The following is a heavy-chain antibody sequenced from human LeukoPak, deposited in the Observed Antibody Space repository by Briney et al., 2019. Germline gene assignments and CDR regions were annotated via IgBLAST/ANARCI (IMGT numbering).Heavy chain of an antibody. D-gene: IGHD3-22*01. CDR1: GFTFSSYW. CDR3: ARGEDSSGYWEYFQH. Sequence: PGGSLRLSCAASGFTFSSYWMHWVRQAPGKGLVWVSSISCSSTYIYYADSLKGRFTISRDTAKNSLYLQMNSLRAEDTAVYYCARGEDSSGYWEYFQHWGQGTLVTVSS. V-gene: IGHV3-21*01. J-gene: IGHJ1*01. CDR2: ISCSSTYI.